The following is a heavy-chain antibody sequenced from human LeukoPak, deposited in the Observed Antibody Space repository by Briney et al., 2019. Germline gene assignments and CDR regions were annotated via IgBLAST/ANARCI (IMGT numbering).Heavy chain of an antibody. J-gene: IGHJ3*02. V-gene: IGHV1-69*05. CDR1: GGTFSSYA. Sequence: ASVKVSCKASGGTFSSYAISWVRQAPGQGLEWMGGIIPIFGTANYAQKFQGRVTITRNTSISTAYMELSSLRSEDTAVYYCARGSGWYGHDAFDIWGQGTMVTVSS. CDR2: IIPIFGTA. CDR3: ARGSGWYGHDAFDI. D-gene: IGHD6-19*01.